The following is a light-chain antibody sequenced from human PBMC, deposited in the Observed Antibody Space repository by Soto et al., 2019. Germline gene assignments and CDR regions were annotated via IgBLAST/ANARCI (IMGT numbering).Light chain of an antibody. J-gene: IGLJ3*02. V-gene: IGLV2-14*01. CDR3: SSYTSSSTWV. CDR2: EVS. Sequence: QSALTQPASVSGSPGQSITISCTGTSSDVGGYNYVSWYQQHPGKAPKLMIYEVSYRPSGVSDRFSASQSGNTASLTISGLRAEDEADYYCSSYTSSSTWVFGGGTQLTVL. CDR1: SSDVGGYNY.